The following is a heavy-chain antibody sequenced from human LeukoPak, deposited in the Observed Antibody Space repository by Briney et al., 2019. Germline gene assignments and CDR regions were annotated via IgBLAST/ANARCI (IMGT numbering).Heavy chain of an antibody. Sequence: PGGSVSLSCAASGFTFSSYTMHWVRQAPGKGLEWVSSISIGPNYIYYADSVKGRFTISRDNAKNSLYLQMNSLRADDTAVFYCARELGGQFTSSGFDYWGQGTLVTVSS. V-gene: IGHV3-21*01. J-gene: IGHJ4*02. D-gene: IGHD6-19*01. CDR1: GFTFSSYT. CDR2: ISIGPNYI. CDR3: ARELGGQFTSSGFDY.